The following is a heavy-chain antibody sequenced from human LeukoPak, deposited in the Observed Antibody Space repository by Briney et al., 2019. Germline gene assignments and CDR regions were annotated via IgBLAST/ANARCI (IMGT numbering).Heavy chain of an antibody. D-gene: IGHD2-21*02. CDR3: AREACGGYCRFDY. CDR2: IYYSGST. J-gene: IGHJ4*02. CDR1: GDSISNCY. Sequence: SETLSLTCTVSGDSISNCYWSWIRQPPGKGLEWIGYIYYSGSTNYNPSLKSRVAISVDTSKNQFSLKLSSLTAADTAVYYCAREACGGYCRFDYWGQGTLVTVSS. V-gene: IGHV4-59*01.